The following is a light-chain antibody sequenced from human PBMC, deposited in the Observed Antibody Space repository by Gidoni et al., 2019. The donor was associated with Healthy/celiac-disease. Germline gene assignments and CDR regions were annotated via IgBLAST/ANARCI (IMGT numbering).Light chain of an antibody. CDR1: QSISSY. CDR2: AAS. CDR3: QQSYSTPMYT. Sequence: IQMTQSPSSLSASVGDRVTSTCRASQSISSYLNWYQQKPGKAPKLLIYAASSLQSGVPSRFSGSGSGTDFTLTISSLQPEDFATYYCQQSYSTPMYTFGQGTKLEIK. J-gene: IGKJ2*01. V-gene: IGKV1-39*01.